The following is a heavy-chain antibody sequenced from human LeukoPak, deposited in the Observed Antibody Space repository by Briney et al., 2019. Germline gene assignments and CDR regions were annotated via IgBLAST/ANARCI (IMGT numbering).Heavy chain of an antibody. CDR2: ISWNSGSI. V-gene: IGHV3-9*03. D-gene: IGHD3-22*01. CDR3: AKDITLFYDSSGYDY. CDR1: GFTFDVYA. J-gene: IGHJ4*02. Sequence: GGSLRLSCAASGFTFDVYAMPWVRQAPGKGLEWVSGISWNSGSIGYADSVKGRFTISRDNAKNSLYLQMNSLRAEDMALYYCAKDITLFYDSSGYDYWGQGTLVTVSS.